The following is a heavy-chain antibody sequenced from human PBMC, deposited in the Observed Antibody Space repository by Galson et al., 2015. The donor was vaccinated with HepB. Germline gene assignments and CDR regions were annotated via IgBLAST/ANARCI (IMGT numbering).Heavy chain of an antibody. J-gene: IGHJ4*02. Sequence: SLRLSCAASGFTFSSNYMTWVRQAPGKGLEWVSIIYGDGRTYYADSVKGRFTISRDNSKNTVYLQMSSLRAEDTAVYYCARVPGEGYWGQGTLVTVSS. CDR3: ARVPGEGY. D-gene: IGHD3-10*01. CDR2: IYGDGRT. CDR1: GFTFSSNY. V-gene: IGHV3-53*01.